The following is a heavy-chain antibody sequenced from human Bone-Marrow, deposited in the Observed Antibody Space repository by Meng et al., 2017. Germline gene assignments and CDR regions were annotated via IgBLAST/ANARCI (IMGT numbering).Heavy chain of an antibody. D-gene: IGHD3-10*01. Sequence: ESLKISCAVYGGSFSGYYWSWIRQPPGKGLEWIGEINHSGSTNYNPSLKSRVTISVDTSKNQFSLKLSSVTAADTAVYYCVTVVRGRGDWFDPWGQGTLVTVSS. CDR1: GGSFSGYY. V-gene: IGHV4-34*01. CDR3: VTVVRGRGDWFDP. CDR2: INHSGST. J-gene: IGHJ5*02.